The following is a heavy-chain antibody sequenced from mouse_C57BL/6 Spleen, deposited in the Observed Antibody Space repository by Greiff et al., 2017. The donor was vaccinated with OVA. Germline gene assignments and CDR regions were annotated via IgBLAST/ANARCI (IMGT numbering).Heavy chain of an antibody. J-gene: IGHJ2*01. CDR1: GFTFSDYY. CDR3: ARGGGGSSYFDY. V-gene: IGHV5-16*01. CDR2: INYDGSST. D-gene: IGHD1-1*01. Sequence: EVKLVESEGGLVQPGSSMKLSCTASGFTFSDYYMAWVRQVPEKGLEWVANINYDGSSTYYLDSLKSRFIISRDNAKNILYLQMSSLKSEDTATYYCARGGGGSSYFDYWGQGTTLTVSS.